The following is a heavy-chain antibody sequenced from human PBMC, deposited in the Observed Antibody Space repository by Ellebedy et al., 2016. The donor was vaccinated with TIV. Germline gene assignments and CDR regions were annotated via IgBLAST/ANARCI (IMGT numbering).Heavy chain of an antibody. CDR2: ISTTSETI. J-gene: IGHJ4*02. V-gene: IGHV3-48*01. CDR1: GFTFITYS. CDR3: ARDGTVVVVAYYFDY. Sequence: PGGSLRLSCAASGFTFITYSMNWVRQAPGKGLEWVSYISTTSETIYYADSVKGRFTISRDNTKNSLYLQMNSLRAEDTAVYYCARDGTVVVVAYYFDYWGQGTLVTVSS. D-gene: IGHD2-15*01.